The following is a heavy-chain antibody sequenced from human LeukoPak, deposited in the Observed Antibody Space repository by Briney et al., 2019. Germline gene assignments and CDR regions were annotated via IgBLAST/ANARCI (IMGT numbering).Heavy chain of an antibody. CDR2: INHSGST. Sequence: PSETLSLTCAVYGGSFSGYYWSWIRQPPGKGLEWIGEINHSGSTNYNPSLKSRVTISVDTSKNQFSLKLSSVTAADTAVYYCARRIWFGPYYFDYWGQGTLVTVSS. CDR3: ARRIWFGPYYFDY. V-gene: IGHV4-34*01. D-gene: IGHD3-10*01. J-gene: IGHJ4*02. CDR1: GGSFSGYY.